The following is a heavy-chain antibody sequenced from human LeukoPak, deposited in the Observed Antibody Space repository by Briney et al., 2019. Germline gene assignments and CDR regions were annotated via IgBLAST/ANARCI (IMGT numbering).Heavy chain of an antibody. D-gene: IGHD3-3*01. CDR2: IIPIFGTA. CDR1: GGTFSSYA. CDR3: ASSLLGFLEWLFYEY. J-gene: IGHJ4*02. V-gene: IGHV1-69*06. Sequence: SVNVSCKASGGTFSSYAISWVRQAPGQGLEWMGRIIPIFGTANYAQKFQGRVTITADKSTSTAYMELSSLRSEDTAVYYCASSLLGFLEWLFYEYWGQGTLVTVSS.